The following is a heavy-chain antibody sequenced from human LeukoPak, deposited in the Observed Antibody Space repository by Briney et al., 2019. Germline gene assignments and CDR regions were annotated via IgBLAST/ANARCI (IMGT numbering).Heavy chain of an antibody. J-gene: IGHJ4*01. D-gene: IGHD6-19*01. V-gene: IGHV4-4*07. CDR1: GDSISNFY. CDR3: ARAGFGSGWHYFDY. Sequence: SETLSLTCTVSGDSISNFYWSWIRQPAEKGLEWIGRVYSSGSTKCNPSLKSRVSMSVDTSKNQYSMRLISVTAADTAVYYCARAGFGSGWHYFDYWGRGILVSVSS. CDR2: VYSSGST.